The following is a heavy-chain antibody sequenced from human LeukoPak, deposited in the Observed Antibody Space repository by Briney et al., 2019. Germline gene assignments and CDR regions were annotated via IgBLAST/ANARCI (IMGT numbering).Heavy chain of an antibody. CDR1: GFTFDDYA. J-gene: IGHJ4*02. CDR3: AKARWEPNFDY. V-gene: IGHV3-43*02. D-gene: IGHD1-26*01. Sequence: GGSLRLSCAASGFTFDDYAMHWVRQGPGKSLEWVSLINENGDIAYYGDSVRGRFTVSRGNAKNSLYLQMNSLTTEDTALYYCAKARWEPNFDYWGQGTLVTVSS. CDR2: INENGDIA.